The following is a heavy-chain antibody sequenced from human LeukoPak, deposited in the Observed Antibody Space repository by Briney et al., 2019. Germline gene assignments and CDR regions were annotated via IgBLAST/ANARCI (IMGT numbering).Heavy chain of an antibody. CDR1: GFTFSSYG. J-gene: IGHJ4*02. V-gene: IGHV3-30*18. CDR3: AKSGPQEMTTVNY. CDR2: ISYDGSNK. Sequence: GGSLRLSCAASGFTFSSYGMHWVRQAPGKGLEWVAVISYDGSNKYYADSVKGRFTISRDNSKNTLYLQMNSLGAEDTAVYYCAKSGPQEMTTVNYWGQGTLVTVSS. D-gene: IGHD4-17*01.